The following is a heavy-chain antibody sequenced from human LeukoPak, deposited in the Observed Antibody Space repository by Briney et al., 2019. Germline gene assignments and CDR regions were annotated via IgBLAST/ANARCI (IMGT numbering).Heavy chain of an antibody. V-gene: IGHV4-39*07. CDR3: ARGGIAAAGIHYYYYMDV. J-gene: IGHJ6*03. CDR2: IYYSGST. Sequence: PSETLSLTCTVSGGSISSSSYYWGWVRQPPGKGLGWIRSIYYSGSTYYNPSLKSRVTISVDTSKNQFSLKLSSVTAADTAVYYCARGGIAAAGIHYYYYMDVWGKGTTVTVSS. CDR1: GGSISSSSYY. D-gene: IGHD6-13*01.